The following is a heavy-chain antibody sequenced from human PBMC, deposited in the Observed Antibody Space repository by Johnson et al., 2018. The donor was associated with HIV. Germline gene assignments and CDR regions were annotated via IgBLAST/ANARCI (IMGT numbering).Heavy chain of an antibody. CDR2: INPDGTEK. CDR1: GFTFTNYW. Sequence: VQLMESGGGLVQPERSLRLSCAASGFTFTNYWMSWVRQAPGKGLEWVANINPDGTEKHYVDSMKGRFTISRDNTENLLYLQFSSLTAEDTAVYYCARDANRRLRPMTDDIDDAFDIWGQGTMVTVSS. J-gene: IGHJ3*02. D-gene: IGHD4-17*01. CDR3: ARDANRRLRPMTDDIDDAFDI. V-gene: IGHV3-7*01.